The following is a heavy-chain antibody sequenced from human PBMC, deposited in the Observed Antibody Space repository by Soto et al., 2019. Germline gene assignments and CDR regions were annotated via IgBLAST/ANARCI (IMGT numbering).Heavy chain of an antibody. V-gene: IGHV1-2*02. D-gene: IGHD1-26*01. CDR1: GYTFTGHY. CDR2: VGPESGAT. CDR3: GRGRSGQIVVFY. Sequence: ASVKVSCKASGYTFTGHYIHWVRQAPEQGPEWMGEVGPESGATRYAQKFQGRVTMTRDTSITTVYMELKNLSPDDTAVYYCGRGRSGQIVVFYWGQGTPVTVYS. J-gene: IGHJ4*02.